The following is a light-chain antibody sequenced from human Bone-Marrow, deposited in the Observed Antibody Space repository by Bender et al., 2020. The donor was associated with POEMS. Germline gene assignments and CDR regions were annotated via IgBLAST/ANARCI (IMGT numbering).Light chain of an antibody. CDR2: DNS. V-gene: IGLV3-21*02. J-gene: IGLJ2*01. CDR3: LAWDSGYV. Sequence: SYVLSQPPSVSVAPGQTARITCGGNNIGSTSVHWYQQKPGQAPVVVLYDNSDRPSGIPERFSGSNSGNTATLTISGTQAMDEAVYYCLAWDSGYVFGGGTKLSVL. CDR1: NIGSTS.